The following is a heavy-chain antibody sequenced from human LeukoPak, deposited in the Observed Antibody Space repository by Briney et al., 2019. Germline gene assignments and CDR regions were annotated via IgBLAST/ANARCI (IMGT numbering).Heavy chain of an antibody. D-gene: IGHD1-1*01. CDR3: ARDGRLSILEPLDY. CDR1: GGSISSGGYS. V-gene: IGHV4-30-2*01. Sequence: PSQTLSLTCAVSGGSISSGGYSWSWIRQPPGKGLEWIGYIYHSGSTYYNPSLKSRVTISVDRSKNQFSLKLSSVTAADTAVYYCARDGRLSILEPLDYWGQGTLVTVSS. CDR2: IYHSGST. J-gene: IGHJ4*02.